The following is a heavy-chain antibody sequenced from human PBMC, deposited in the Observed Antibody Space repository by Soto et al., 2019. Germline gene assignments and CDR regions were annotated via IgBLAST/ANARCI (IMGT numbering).Heavy chain of an antibody. D-gene: IGHD3-10*01. V-gene: IGHV1-18*04. J-gene: IGHJ4*02. CDR3: AREDRGQEY. CDR2: ISADIVNP. CDR1: GYSFRTYD. Sequence: QVQLVQSGAEVKKPGASVTVSCKTAGYSFRTYDITWVRQAPGQGLEWMGWISADIVNPIYAQKVQGRVIMTTDTSTSTAYMELRSLRFDDTAVYYCAREDRGQEYWGQGTLVIVSS.